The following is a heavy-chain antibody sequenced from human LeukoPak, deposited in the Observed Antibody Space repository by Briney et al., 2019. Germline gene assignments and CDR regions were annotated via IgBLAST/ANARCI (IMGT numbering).Heavy chain of an antibody. V-gene: IGHV3-30*02. CDR3: TTSTTGTTSDY. Sequence: GGSLRLSCAASGFTFSNSGMHWVRQAPGKGLAWVAFIRYDGTNKYYADSVKGRFTISRDDSKNTLYLQMNSLKTEDTAVYYCTTSTTGTTSDYWGQGTLVTVSS. CDR2: IRYDGTNK. D-gene: IGHD1-1*01. CDR1: GFTFSNSG. J-gene: IGHJ4*02.